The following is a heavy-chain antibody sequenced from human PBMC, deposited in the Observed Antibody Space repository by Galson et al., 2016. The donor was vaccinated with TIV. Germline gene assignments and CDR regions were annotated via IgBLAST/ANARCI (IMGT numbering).Heavy chain of an antibody. CDR1: GGTFSSYV. D-gene: IGHD5-18*01. V-gene: IGHV1-69*13. CDR2: IIPLFRTT. Sequence: SVKVSCKASGGTFSSYVFNWVRLAPGQGLEWMGGIIPLFRTTNYAPKFQGRVTITADESTNTAYMELNSLKYGDTAVYYCAKDRNTAFDTHYSYYGLDVWGQGTTVIVSS. CDR3: AKDRNTAFDTHYSYYGLDV. J-gene: IGHJ6*02.